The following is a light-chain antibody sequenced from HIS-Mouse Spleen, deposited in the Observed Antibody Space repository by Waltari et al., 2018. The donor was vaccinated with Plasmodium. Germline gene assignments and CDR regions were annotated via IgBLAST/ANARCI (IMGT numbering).Light chain of an antibody. CDR2: GAS. J-gene: IGKJ3*01. Sequence: EIMMTQSPATLSVSTGERATLSCRASPSVSSNLAWYQQKPVQAPRLLIYGASTRATGIPARFSGSGSGTEFTLTISSLQSEDFAVYYCQQYNNWSFTFGPGTKVDIK. CDR1: PSVSSN. V-gene: IGKV3-15*01. CDR3: QQYNNWSFT.